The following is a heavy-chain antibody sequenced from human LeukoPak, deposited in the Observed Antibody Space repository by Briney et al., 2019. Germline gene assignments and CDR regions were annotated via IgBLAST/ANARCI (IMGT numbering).Heavy chain of an antibody. D-gene: IGHD2-8*01. CDR3: ARNGYCTNGVCGVNAFDI. V-gene: IGHV1-8*03. CDR2: MNPNSGNT. J-gene: IGHJ3*02. Sequence: ASVKVSCKASEYTFTSYDINWVRQATGQGLEWMGWMNPNSGNTGYAQKFQGRVTITRNTSISTAYMELSSLRSEDTAVYYCARNGYCTNGVCGVNAFDIWGQGTMVTVSS. CDR1: EYTFTSYD.